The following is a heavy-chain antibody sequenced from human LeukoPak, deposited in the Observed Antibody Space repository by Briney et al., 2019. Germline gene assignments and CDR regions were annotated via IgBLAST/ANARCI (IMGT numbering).Heavy chain of an antibody. CDR3: ATAVTPGKPKDY. CDR1: GYTLTELS. J-gene: IGHJ4*02. D-gene: IGHD1-14*01. V-gene: IGHV1-24*01. CDR2: FDPEDGET. Sequence: ASVKVSCKVSGYTLTELSMHWVRQAPGKGLEWMGGFDPEDGETIYAQKFQGRVTMTEDTSTAPAYMALRSLRSEDTSGYYYATAVTPGKPKDYWGQGTLVTVSS.